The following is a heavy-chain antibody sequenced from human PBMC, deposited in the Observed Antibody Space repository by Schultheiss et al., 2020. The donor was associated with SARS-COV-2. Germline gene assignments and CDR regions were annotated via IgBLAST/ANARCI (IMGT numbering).Heavy chain of an antibody. CDR2: INPNSGGT. J-gene: IGHJ6*02. Sequence: ASVKVSCKASGYTFTGYYMHWVRQAPGQGLEWMGWINPNSGGTNYAQKFQGRVTMTRDTSISTAYMELSRLRSDDTAVYYCARAHTMIYGMDVWGQGTTVTVSS. CDR3: ARAHTMIYGMDV. V-gene: IGHV1-2*02. CDR1: GYTFTGYY. D-gene: IGHD3-22*01.